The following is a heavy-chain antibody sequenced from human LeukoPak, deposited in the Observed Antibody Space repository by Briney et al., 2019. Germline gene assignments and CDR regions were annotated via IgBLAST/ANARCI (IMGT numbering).Heavy chain of an antibody. Sequence: GESLKISCKGSGYSFTNYWIGWVRQMPGKGLEWMGIIFPGDSDTRYSPSFQGQVTISADKSISTASLQWSSLKTSDSAIYYCARGTDWAPGFFDYWGQGTLVTVSS. CDR2: IFPGDSDT. CDR3: ARGTDWAPGFFDY. V-gene: IGHV5-51*01. J-gene: IGHJ4*02. D-gene: IGHD1-14*01. CDR1: GYSFTNYW.